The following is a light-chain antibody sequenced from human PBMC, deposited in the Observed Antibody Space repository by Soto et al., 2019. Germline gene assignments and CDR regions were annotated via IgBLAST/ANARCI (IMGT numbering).Light chain of an antibody. V-gene: IGKV1-5*03. CDR3: QQCNSYPLT. J-gene: IGKJ3*01. CDR1: QSICSW. Sequence: DIPMTQSPSTLSASIGDRVTITCRASQSICSWLAWYQQKPGKAPNLLIYTASNLASGIPSRFSGSGSGTESTLTISSLQPDDFATYYCQQCNSYPLTFGPGTKVDIK. CDR2: TAS.